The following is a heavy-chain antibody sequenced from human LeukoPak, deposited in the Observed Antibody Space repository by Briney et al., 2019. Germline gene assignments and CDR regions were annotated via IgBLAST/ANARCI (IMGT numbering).Heavy chain of an antibody. Sequence: PSETLSLTCTVSGGSISSSSYYWGWIRQSPGKGLEWIGSIYYSGSIYYNPSLKSRVTISVDTSKNQFSLKLSSVTAADTAVYYCARHEGIVVVPAAEFDYWGQGTLVTVSS. D-gene: IGHD2-2*01. CDR1: GGSISSSSYY. CDR2: IYYSGSI. V-gene: IGHV4-39*01. J-gene: IGHJ4*02. CDR3: ARHEGIVVVPAAEFDY.